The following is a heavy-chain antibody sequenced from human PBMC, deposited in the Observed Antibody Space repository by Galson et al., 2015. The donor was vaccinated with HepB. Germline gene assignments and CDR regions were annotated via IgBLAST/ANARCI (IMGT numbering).Heavy chain of an antibody. D-gene: IGHD4-23*01. CDR1: GFTFSDYY. CDR2: ISSSSSYT. CDR3: ARVSRTRDYGGNPRGYYYYMDV. J-gene: IGHJ6*03. V-gene: IGHV3-11*06. Sequence: SLRLSCAASGFTFSDYYMSWIRQAPGKGLEWVSYISSSSSYTNYADSVKGRFTISRDNAKNSLYLQMNSLRAEDTAVYYCARVSRTRDYGGNPRGYYYYMDVWGKGTTVTVSS.